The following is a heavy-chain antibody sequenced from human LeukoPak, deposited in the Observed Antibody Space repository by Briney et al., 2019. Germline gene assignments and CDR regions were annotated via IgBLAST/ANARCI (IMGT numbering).Heavy chain of an antibody. J-gene: IGHJ2*01. CDR2: IYYSGST. CDR1: GGSISSYY. Sequence: PSETLSLTCTVSGGSISSYYWSWIRQPPGKGLEWIGYIYYSGSTNYNPSLKSRVTISVDTSKNQFSLKLSSVTAADTAVYYCAGSDTTDYIPREWDYWYFDLWGRGTLVTVSS. CDR3: AGSDTTDYIPREWDYWYFDL. V-gene: IGHV4-59*01. D-gene: IGHD1-1*01.